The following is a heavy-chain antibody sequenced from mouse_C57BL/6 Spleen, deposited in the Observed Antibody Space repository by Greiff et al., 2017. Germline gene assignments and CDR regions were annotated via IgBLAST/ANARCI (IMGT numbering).Heavy chain of an antibody. J-gene: IGHJ4*01. CDR3: ARESLITTKGRPYYYAMDY. V-gene: IGHV1-52*01. CDR1: GYTFTSYW. Sequence: QVQLQQPGAELVRPGSSVKLSCKASGYTFTSYWMHWVKQRPIQGLEWIGNIDPSDSETHSNQKFKDKATLTVDKSSSTAYMPLSSLTSEDSAVYYCARESLITTKGRPYYYAMDYWGQGTSVTVSS. CDR2: IDPSDSET. D-gene: IGHD1-1*01.